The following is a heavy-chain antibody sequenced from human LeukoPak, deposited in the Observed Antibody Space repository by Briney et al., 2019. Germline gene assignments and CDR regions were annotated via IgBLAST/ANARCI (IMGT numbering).Heavy chain of an antibody. J-gene: IGHJ6*03. CDR1: GGSFSGYY. D-gene: IGHD5-24*01. V-gene: IGHV4-34*01. Sequence: SSETLSLTCAVYGGSFSGYYWSCIRQPPGKGLEWIGEINHSGSTNYNPSLKSRVTISVDTSKNQFSLKLSSVTAADTALYYCARVVELDTTFYSFYYYMDVWGKGTAVTVSS. CDR3: ARVVELDTTFYSFYYYMDV. CDR2: INHSGST.